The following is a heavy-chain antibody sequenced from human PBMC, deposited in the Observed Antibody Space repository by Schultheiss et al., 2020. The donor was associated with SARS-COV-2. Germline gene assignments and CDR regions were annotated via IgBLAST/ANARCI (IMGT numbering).Heavy chain of an antibody. CDR3: ARFNQFYRIDY. CDR2: ISSSGSTI. CDR1: GFTFSSYG. Sequence: GGSLRLSCAASGFTFSSYGMHWVRQAPGKGLEWVSYISSSGSTIYYADSVKGRFTISRDNAKNSLYLQMNSLRAEDTAVYYCARFNQFYRIDYWGQGALVTVSS. D-gene: IGHD1-14*01. J-gene: IGHJ4*02. V-gene: IGHV3-48*04.